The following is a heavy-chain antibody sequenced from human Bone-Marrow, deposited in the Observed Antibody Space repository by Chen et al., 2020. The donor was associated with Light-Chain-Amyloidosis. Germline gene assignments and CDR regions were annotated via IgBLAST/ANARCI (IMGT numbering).Heavy chain of an antibody. CDR1: GYTFPNYW. J-gene: IGHJ4*02. D-gene: IGHD5-12*01. Sequence: EVQLEQSGPEVKKPGESLKISCKGSGYTFPNYWIGWVRQMPGKGLGWMGVIYPDDSDARYSPSFEGQVTISGDKSITTAYLQWRSLKASDTAMYYCARRRDGYNFDYWGQGTLVTVSS. V-gene: IGHV5-51*01. CDR3: ARRRDGYNFDY. CDR2: IYPDDSDA.